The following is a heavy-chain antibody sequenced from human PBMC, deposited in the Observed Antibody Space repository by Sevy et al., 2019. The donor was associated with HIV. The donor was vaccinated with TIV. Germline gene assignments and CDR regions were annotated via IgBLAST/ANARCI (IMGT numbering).Heavy chain of an antibody. V-gene: IGHV3-23*01. CDR2: VSESGGKR. CDR3: ARRGNYYGDAFDF. D-gene: IGHD3-10*01. CDR1: GFTFSNYG. Sequence: GGSLRLSCAAFGFTFSNYGMTWVRQAPGKGLEWVSSVSESGGKRYNADSVKGRFTISRDNSKNTLYLQMNSLRAEDTAVYYCARRGNYYGDAFDFWGQGTVVTVSS. J-gene: IGHJ3*01.